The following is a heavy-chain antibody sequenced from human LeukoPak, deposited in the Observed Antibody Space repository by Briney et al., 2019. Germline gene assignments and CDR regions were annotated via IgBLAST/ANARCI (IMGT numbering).Heavy chain of an antibody. D-gene: IGHD6-19*01. J-gene: IGHJ5*02. CDR1: GFTFSSYE. Sequence: PGGSLRLSCAASGFTFSSYEMNWVRQAPGKGLEWVAVISYDGSDKSYADSVRGRFTISRDNSKDTLYLQLNSLRAEDTAIYFCAKPISGGLAVSADWFDPWGQGTLVIVSS. CDR3: AKPISGGLAVSADWFDP. CDR2: ISYDGSDK. V-gene: IGHV3-30-3*02.